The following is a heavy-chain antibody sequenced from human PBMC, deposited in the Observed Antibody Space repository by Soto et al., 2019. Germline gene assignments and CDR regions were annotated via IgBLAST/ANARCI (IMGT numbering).Heavy chain of an antibody. J-gene: IGHJ6*03. CDR1: GGSISNFY. Sequence: SETLSLTCTVSGGSISNFYWSWIRQPPGKGLEWIGYVYYTGSTSYNPPLKRRVTFSADSSRGQFSLRLNSVTAADTAVYYCARTVLGPDLLADSFVDYYYYMDVWGQGTTVTVSS. D-gene: IGHD3-9*01. V-gene: IGHV4-59*08. CDR3: ARTVLGPDLLADSFVDYYYYMDV. CDR2: VYYTGST.